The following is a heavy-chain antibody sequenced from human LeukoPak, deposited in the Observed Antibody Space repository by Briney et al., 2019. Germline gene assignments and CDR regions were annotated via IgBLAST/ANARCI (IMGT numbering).Heavy chain of an antibody. CDR2: IYTSGST. Sequence: SETLCLTCTVSGGSISSYYWSWIRQPAGKVLERIGRIYTSGSTNYNPSLKSRVTMSVDTSKNQFSLKLSSVTAAVTAVYYCARVKYYDILTGFPGWFDPWGQGTLVTVSS. J-gene: IGHJ5*02. CDR3: ARVKYYDILTGFPGWFDP. CDR1: GGSISSYY. D-gene: IGHD3-9*01. V-gene: IGHV4-4*07.